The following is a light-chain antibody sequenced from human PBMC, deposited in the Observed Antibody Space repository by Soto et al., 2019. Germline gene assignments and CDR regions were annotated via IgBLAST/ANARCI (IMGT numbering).Light chain of an antibody. CDR2: KAS. CDR3: HQFSFSHT. CDR1: QRISNW. Sequence: DIQMTQSPSTLSASVGDRVTITCRASQRISNWLAWYQQKPGKAPKLLIYKASTLESGVPSRFSGTGSGTEFTLTISSLQPDDFATYYCHQFSFSHTFGGGTKVEIK. J-gene: IGKJ4*01. V-gene: IGKV1-5*03.